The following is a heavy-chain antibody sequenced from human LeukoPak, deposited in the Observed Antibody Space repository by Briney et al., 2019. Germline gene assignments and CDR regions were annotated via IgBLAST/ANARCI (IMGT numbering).Heavy chain of an antibody. CDR3: ASDTNYDFWSGSPGGAFDI. D-gene: IGHD3-3*01. J-gene: IGHJ3*02. V-gene: IGHV4-39*01. CDR2: IYYSGST. CDR1: GGSISSSSYY. Sequence: SETLSLTCTVSGGSISSSSYYWGWIRQPPGKGLEWIGSIYYSGSTYYNPSLKSRVTISVDTSKNQFSLKLSSVTAADTAVYYCASDTNYDFWSGSPGGAFDIWGQGTMVTVSS.